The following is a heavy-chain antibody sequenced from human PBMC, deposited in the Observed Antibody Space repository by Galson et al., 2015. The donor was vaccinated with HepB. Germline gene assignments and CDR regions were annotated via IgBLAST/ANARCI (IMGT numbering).Heavy chain of an antibody. CDR2: INTNTGNP. Sequence: SVKVSCKASGYTFTSYGISWVRQAPGQGLEWMGWINTNTGNPTYAQGFTGRFVFSLDTSVSTAYLQISSLKAEDTAVYYCARGAPYFEVGSGYWGQGTLVTVSS. J-gene: IGHJ4*02. CDR1: GYTFTSYG. D-gene: IGHD2-21*01. CDR3: ARGAPYFEVGSGY. V-gene: IGHV7-4-1*02.